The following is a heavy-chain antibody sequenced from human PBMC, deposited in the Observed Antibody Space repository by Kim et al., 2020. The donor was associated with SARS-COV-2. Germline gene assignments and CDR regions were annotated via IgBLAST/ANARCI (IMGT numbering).Heavy chain of an antibody. D-gene: IGHD4-17*01. CDR2: ISYDGSNK. CDR1: GFTFSSYG. V-gene: IGHV3-30*18. J-gene: IGHJ6*02. CDR3: AKWGGVGKVTTWDNYYYYGMDV. Sequence: GGSLRLSCAASGFTFSSYGMHWVRQAPGKGLEWVAVISYDGSNKYYADSVKGRFTISRDNSKNTLYLQMNSLRAEDTAVYYCAKWGGVGKVTTWDNYYYYGMDVWGQGTTVTVSS.